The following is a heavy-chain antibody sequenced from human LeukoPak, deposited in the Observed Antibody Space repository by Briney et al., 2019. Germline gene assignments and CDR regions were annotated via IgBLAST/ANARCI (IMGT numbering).Heavy chain of an antibody. CDR3: AKGVASLEP. V-gene: IGHV4-4*07. CDR1: GGSISSYF. CDR2: VYSSGST. J-gene: IGHJ5*02. Sequence: SETLSLTCTVSGGSISSYFWTWIRQPAGKGLEWIGRVYSSGSTNYNPSLKSRVTMSVDTSKNQFSLTMNFVTAADTAMYYCAKGVASLEPWGQGTLVTVSS. D-gene: IGHD3-10*01.